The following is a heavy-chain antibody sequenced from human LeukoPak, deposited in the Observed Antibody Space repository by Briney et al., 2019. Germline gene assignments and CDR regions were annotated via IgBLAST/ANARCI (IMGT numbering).Heavy chain of an antibody. Sequence: GGSLRLSCAASGFTFSSYAMHWVRQAPGKGLEWVAIISYDGSNKCYADSVKGRLTISRDNSKNTLYLQMSSLRAADTAVYFCARSSPTMVSDAFDIWGQGTLVTVSS. CDR2: ISYDGSNK. J-gene: IGHJ3*02. CDR3: ARSSPTMVSDAFDI. D-gene: IGHD3-10*01. V-gene: IGHV3-30*04. CDR1: GFTFSSYA.